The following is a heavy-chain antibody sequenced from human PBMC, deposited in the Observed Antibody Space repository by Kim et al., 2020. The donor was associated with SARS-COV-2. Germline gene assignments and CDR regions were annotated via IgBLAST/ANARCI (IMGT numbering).Heavy chain of an antibody. V-gene: IGHV4-34*01. J-gene: IGHJ4*02. CDR2: INPRGSA. CDR1: GGSFSGYF. CDR3: ARVWDY. Sequence: SETLSLTCSLSGGSFSGYFWSWIRQSPGKGLEVIGEINPRGSASYNPSLKSRVTISLDTSKNQFSLRLTSVTAAATAVYFCARVWDYCGQGTLVTGSS.